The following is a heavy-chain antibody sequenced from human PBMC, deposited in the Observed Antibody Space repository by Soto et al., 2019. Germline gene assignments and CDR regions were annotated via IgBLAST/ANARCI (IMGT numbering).Heavy chain of an antibody. CDR3: AKDPGSSPLNWFDP. CDR1: GFTFSSYA. D-gene: IGHD6-6*01. J-gene: IGHJ5*02. Sequence: GGSLRLSCAASGFTFSSYAMSWVRQAPGKGLEWVSAISGSGGSTYYADSVKGRSTISRDNSKNTLYLQMNSLRAEDTAVYYCAKDPGSSPLNWFDPWGQGTLVTVSS. CDR2: ISGSGGST. V-gene: IGHV3-23*01.